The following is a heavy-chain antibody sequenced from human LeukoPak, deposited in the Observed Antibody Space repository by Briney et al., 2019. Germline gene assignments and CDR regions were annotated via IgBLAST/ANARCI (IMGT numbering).Heavy chain of an antibody. D-gene: IGHD1-26*01. J-gene: IGHJ5*02. CDR2: IYPGDSDT. CDR3: ARQGGIVAHNWFDP. V-gene: IGHV5-51*01. Sequence: GESLKISCQGSGYRLTNYWIAWVRQMPGKGLEWMGIIYPGDSDTRYSPSFQGQVTISADKSISTAYLQWSSLKASDTAMYYCARQGGIVAHNWFDPWGQGTLVTVSS. CDR1: GYRLTNYW.